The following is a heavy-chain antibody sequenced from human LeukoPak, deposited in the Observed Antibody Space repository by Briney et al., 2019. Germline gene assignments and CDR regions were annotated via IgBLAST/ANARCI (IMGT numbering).Heavy chain of an antibody. D-gene: IGHD3-10*01. V-gene: IGHV3-74*01. J-gene: IGHJ3*02. CDR1: GFTFSSYW. Sequence: GGALRLSCAASGFTFSSYWMHWVRQAPRKGRLWVSRINSDGSSTSYADSVKGRFTISRDNAKNTLYLQMNSLRAEDTAVYYCARVPYGEGAFDIWGQGTMVTVSS. CDR3: ARVPYGEGAFDI. CDR2: INSDGSST.